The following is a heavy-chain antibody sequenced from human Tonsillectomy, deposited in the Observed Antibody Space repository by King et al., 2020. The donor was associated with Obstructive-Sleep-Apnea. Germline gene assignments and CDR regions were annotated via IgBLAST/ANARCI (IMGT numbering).Heavy chain of an antibody. J-gene: IGHJ4*02. CDR1: GYTFTSYD. V-gene: IGHV1-8*01. Sequence: VQLVESGAEVKKPGASVKVSCKASGYTFTSYDINWVRQATGQGLEWMGWMNPNSGNTGYAQKFQGRVTMTRNTSISTAYMELSSLRSEDTAVYYCARAPKYYYGSGSRDFDYWGQGTLVTVSS. D-gene: IGHD3-10*01. CDR3: ARAPKYYYGSGSRDFDY. CDR2: MNPNSGNT.